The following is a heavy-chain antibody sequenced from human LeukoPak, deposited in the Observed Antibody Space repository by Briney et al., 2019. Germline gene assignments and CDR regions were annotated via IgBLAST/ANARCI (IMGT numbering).Heavy chain of an antibody. J-gene: IGHJ4*02. Sequence: GGSLRLSCAASGFTFSSYWIHWVRQVPGRGLVWVSRINTDGSSTNYADSVKGRFTISRDNAKNTLNLQMNSLTAEDTAIYYCVRGIRVTASDYWGQGTLVTVSS. CDR2: INTDGSST. CDR1: GFTFSSYW. CDR3: VRGIRVTASDY. D-gene: IGHD2-21*02. V-gene: IGHV3-74*01.